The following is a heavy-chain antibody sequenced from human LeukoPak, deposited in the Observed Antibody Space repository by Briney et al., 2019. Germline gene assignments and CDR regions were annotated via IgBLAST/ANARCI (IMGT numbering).Heavy chain of an antibody. J-gene: IGHJ4*02. V-gene: IGHV3-23*01. CDR1: GFTFSSYA. Sequence: GGSLRLSCAASGFTFSSYAMSWVRQAPGKGLEWVSAISGSGGSTFPADSVKGRFTISRDNSKNTLYLQMNSLRAEDTAVYYCAKQESWSNFDSWGQGTLVTVSS. D-gene: IGHD2-15*01. CDR2: ISGSGGST. CDR3: AKQESWSNFDS.